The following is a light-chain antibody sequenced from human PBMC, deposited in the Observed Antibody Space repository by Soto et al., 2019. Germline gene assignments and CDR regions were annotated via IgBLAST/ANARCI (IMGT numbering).Light chain of an antibody. CDR2: EVN. CDR1: YNL. Sequence: QSALTQPASVSGSPGQSITISCSGTYNLLSWYQQHPGKAPKLMIFEVNKRPSGVSYRFSGSKSGNTASLTISALQAEDEADYFCCSYASNRRVFGGGTKLTVL. CDR3: CSYASNRRV. J-gene: IGLJ3*02. V-gene: IGLV2-23*02.